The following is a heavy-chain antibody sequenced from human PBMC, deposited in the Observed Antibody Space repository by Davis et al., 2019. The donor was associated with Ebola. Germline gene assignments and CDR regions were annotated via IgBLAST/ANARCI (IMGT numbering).Heavy chain of an antibody. V-gene: IGHV1-46*01. CDR3: ARGFYPFTVTGAFDI. D-gene: IGHD4-17*01. CDR1: VYTFTGYY. Sequence: SVPVSCMASVYTFTGYYMHRVRQAPGHGREWTGIINPSGGSTRYAQKFQGRVTMTRDTSTSTVYMELSSLRSEDTAVYYCARGFYPFTVTGAFDIWGQGTMVTVSS. J-gene: IGHJ3*02. CDR2: INPSGGST.